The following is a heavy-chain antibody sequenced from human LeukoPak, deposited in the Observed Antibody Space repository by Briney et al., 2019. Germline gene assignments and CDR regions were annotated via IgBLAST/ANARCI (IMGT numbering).Heavy chain of an antibody. Sequence: PGGSLRLSCAASGFTFSSYAMSWVRQAPGKGLEWVSAISGSGGSTYYADSVKGRFTISRDNSKNTLYLQMNSLRAEDTAVYYCAKHGGVGATPRAQYYFDYWGQGTLVTVSS. V-gene: IGHV3-23*01. J-gene: IGHJ4*02. CDR2: ISGSGGST. D-gene: IGHD1-26*01. CDR3: AKHGGVGATPRAQYYFDY. CDR1: GFTFSSYA.